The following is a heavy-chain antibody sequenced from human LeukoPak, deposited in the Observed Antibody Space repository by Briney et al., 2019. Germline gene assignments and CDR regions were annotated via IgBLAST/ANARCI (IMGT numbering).Heavy chain of an antibody. J-gene: IGHJ4*02. CDR1: GFTFSDYY. CDR2: ISSSGSTI. D-gene: IGHD6-19*01. CDR3: AKMSLMAGTGGFDY. Sequence: PGGSLRLSCAASGFTFSDYYMSWIRQAPGKGLEWVSYISSSGSTIYYADSVKGRFTISRDNSKNTLYLQMNSLRAEDTAVYYCAKMSLMAGTGGFDYWGQGTLVTVSS. V-gene: IGHV3-11*01.